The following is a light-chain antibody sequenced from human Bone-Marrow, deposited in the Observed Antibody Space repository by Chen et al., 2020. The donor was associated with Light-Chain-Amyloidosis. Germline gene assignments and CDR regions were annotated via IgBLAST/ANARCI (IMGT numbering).Light chain of an antibody. CDR1: RSNIGAPYD. J-gene: IGLJ2*01. Sequence: QSVLTQPPSVSGAPGQRVTISCTGSRSNIGAPYDVHWYQQLPGTAPKLLIYGNNNRPSGVPDRFSGCKSGSSASLAITGLRADDEADYYGQSYDTRLRGSVFGGGTRLTVL. V-gene: IGLV1-40*01. CDR2: GNN. CDR3: QSYDTRLRGSV.